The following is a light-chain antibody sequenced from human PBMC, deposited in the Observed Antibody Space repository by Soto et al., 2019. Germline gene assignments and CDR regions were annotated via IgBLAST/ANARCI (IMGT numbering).Light chain of an antibody. V-gene: IGLV1-40*01. CDR1: SSNIGAGYD. Sequence: QSVLTQPPSVSGAPGQRVTISCTGSSSNIGAGYDVHWYLQLPGTAPKLLIYGNSNRPSGVPDRFSGSKSGTSASLAITGLQAEDEADYYCHSYDRTLSGSVFGGGTKLTVL. CDR2: GNS. CDR3: HSYDRTLSGSV. J-gene: IGLJ3*02.